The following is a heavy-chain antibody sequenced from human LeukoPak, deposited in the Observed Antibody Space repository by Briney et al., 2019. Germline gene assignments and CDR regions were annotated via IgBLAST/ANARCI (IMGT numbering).Heavy chain of an antibody. CDR1: GYTFTTYG. J-gene: IGHJ3*02. V-gene: IGHV1-18*04. CDR2: ISGYNGNT. CDR3: ARGRYSGSYFLSHDAFDI. Sequence: GASVKVSCKASGYTFTTYGISWVRQAPGPGLEWMGWISGYNGNTNYAQRLQGRVTMTTDTSTSTAYMELRSLRSDDTAVYYCARGRYSGSYFLSHDAFDIWGQGTMVTVSS. D-gene: IGHD1-26*01.